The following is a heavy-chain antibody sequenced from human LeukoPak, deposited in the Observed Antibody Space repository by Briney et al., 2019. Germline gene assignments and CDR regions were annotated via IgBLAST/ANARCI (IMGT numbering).Heavy chain of an antibody. D-gene: IGHD5-24*01. CDR1: GYTFTSYD. CDR3: ARAGPTSVDY. J-gene: IGHJ4*02. V-gene: IGHV1-8*01. Sequence: ASVKVSCKASGYTFTSYDINWVRQATGQGLEWMGWMNPSSGNTGYAQKFQGRVTMTRNTSISTAYMELSSLRSEGTAVYYCARAGPTSVDYWGQGTLVTVSS. CDR2: MNPSSGNT.